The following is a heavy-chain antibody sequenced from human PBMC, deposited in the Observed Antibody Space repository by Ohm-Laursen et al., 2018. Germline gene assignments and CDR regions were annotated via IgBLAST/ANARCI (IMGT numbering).Heavy chain of an antibody. CDR1: GFTFSNFW. CDR2: IKSKTDGGTT. V-gene: IGHV3-15*01. Sequence: SLRLSCAASGFTFSNFWMNWVRQAPGKGLEWVGRIKSKTDGGTTDYAAPVKGRFTVSRDDSKTTLYLQMNSLKTEDTAMYYCTRHLSDSGGYVSYVDYWGQGTLVTVSS. J-gene: IGHJ4*02. CDR3: TRHLSDSGGYVSYVDY. D-gene: IGHD3-22*01.